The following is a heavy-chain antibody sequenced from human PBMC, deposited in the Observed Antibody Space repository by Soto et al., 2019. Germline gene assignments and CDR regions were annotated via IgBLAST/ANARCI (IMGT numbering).Heavy chain of an antibody. Sequence: PSETLSLTCTVSGGSMNYYYWSWIRQPPGKGLEWIGYIYYSGSTNYNPSLKSRVTMSVDASKNQFSLKLSSVTAADTAVYYCARYRSTSAALGFDYWGQGALVTVSS. CDR3: ARYRSTSAALGFDY. CDR2: IYYSGST. J-gene: IGHJ4*02. V-gene: IGHV4-59*01. D-gene: IGHD2-15*01. CDR1: GGSMNYYY.